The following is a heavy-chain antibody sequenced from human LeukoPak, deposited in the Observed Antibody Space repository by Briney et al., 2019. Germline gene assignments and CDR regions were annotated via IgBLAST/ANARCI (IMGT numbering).Heavy chain of an antibody. CDR2: INHSGST. CDR3: ARDRGDSYGMDV. Sequence: SETLSLTCAVYGGSFSGYYWSWIRQPPGKGLEWIGEINHSGSTNYNPSLKSRVTISVDTSKNQFSLKLSSVTAADTAVYYCARDRGDSYGMDVWGQGTTVTVSS. D-gene: IGHD3-10*01. J-gene: IGHJ6*02. CDR1: GGSFSGYY. V-gene: IGHV4-34*01.